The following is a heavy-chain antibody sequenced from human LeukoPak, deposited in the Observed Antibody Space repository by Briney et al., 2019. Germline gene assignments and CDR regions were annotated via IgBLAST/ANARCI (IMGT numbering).Heavy chain of an antibody. CDR2: INPNSGAT. Sequence: GASMKISCKASGYSFIDYYIHWVRQAPGQGLEWMGWINPNSGATKYAQKFQGRVTMTRDTSISTAYKELTSLRSDDTAVYYCARGRTMIRGVSWFDPWGQGTLVSVSS. CDR3: ARGRTMIRGVSWFDP. J-gene: IGHJ5*02. D-gene: IGHD3-10*01. CDR1: GYSFIDYY. V-gene: IGHV1-2*02.